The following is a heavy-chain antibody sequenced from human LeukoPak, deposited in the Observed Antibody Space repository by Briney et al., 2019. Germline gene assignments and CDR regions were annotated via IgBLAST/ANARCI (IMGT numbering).Heavy chain of an antibody. D-gene: IGHD3-9*01. J-gene: IGHJ3*02. V-gene: IGHV4-39*01. CDR1: GGSISSSSYY. Sequence: PSETLSLTCTVSGGSISSSSYYWGWIRQPPGKGLEWIGSIYYSGSTYYNPSLKSRVTISVDTSKNQFSLKLSSVTAADTAVYYCARHRYYDILTGAFDIWGQGTMVTVSS. CDR2: IYYSGST. CDR3: ARHRYYDILTGAFDI.